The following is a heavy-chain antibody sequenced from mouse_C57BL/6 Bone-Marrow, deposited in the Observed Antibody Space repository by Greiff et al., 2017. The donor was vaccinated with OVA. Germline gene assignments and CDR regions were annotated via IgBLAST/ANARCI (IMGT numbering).Heavy chain of an antibody. CDR3: ARTCHCDY. CDR2: ISDGGSYT. V-gene: IGHV5-4*01. CDR1: GFTFSSYA. J-gene: IGHJ2*01. Sequence: EVQLVESGGGLVKPGGSLKLSCAASGFTFSSYAMSWVRQTPEKRLEWVATISDGGSYTYYPDNVKGRFTISRDNAKNNLYLQMSHLKSEDTAMYYCARTCHCDYWGQGTTLTVSS.